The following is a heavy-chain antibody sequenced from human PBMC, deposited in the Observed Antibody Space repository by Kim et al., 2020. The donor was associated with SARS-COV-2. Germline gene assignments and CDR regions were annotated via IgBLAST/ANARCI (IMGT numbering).Heavy chain of an antibody. J-gene: IGHJ4*02. CDR2: DT. Sequence: DTRYSPSLKGRLTITKDTSKNQVVLTMTNMDPVDTATYYCAHHTILSILDYWGQGTLVTVSS. CDR3: AHHTILSILDY. V-gene: IGHV2-5*01. D-gene: IGHD3-9*01.